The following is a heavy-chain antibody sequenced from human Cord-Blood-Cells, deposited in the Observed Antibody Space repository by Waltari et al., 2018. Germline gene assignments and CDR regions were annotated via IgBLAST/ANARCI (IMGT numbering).Heavy chain of an antibody. Sequence: VQLVESGGGVALPGRSMRLSCAACGFTSRSHGMRWVRQAPGKGLEWVAVISYDGSKKSYAAPVTGRFTISRDNSKTTLYLQMNSLRAADTAVYYCAKDRVGISVLYYCDYWGQGALVTVSS. CDR3: AKDRVGISVLYYCDY. D-gene: IGHD1-26*01. CDR1: GFTSRSHG. J-gene: IGHJ4*02. V-gene: IGHV3-30*18. CDR2: ISYDGSKK.